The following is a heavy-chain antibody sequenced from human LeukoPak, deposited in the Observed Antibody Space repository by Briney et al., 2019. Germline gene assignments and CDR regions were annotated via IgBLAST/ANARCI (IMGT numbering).Heavy chain of an antibody. J-gene: IGHJ3*02. CDR3: ASLTETTKDAFDI. Sequence: GGSLRLSCVASGFTFRSYEMHWVRQAPGKGLEWVSYIGRSDTTVHYADSVGGRFTISRDNAKNSLYLQMNSLRAEDTAIYYCASLTETTKDAFDIWGQGTMVIVSS. D-gene: IGHD4-11*01. V-gene: IGHV3-48*03. CDR2: IGRSDTTV. CDR1: GFTFRSYE.